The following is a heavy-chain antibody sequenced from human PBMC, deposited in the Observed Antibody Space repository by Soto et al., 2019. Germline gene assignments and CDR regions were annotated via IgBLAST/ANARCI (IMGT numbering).Heavy chain of an antibody. D-gene: IGHD4-4*01. CDR3: VRERNSQDAGYYYYYMEV. CDR2: IYPGDSDT. CDR1: GYNFTNYW. Sequence: PGESLKISCKGSGYNFTNYWIGWVRQMPGKGLEWMGIIYPGDSDTRYSPSFQGQVTFSADKSISTAYLQWSSLKASDTAMYYCVRERNSQDAGYYYYYMEVWGKGTTVTVSS. J-gene: IGHJ6*03. V-gene: IGHV5-51*01.